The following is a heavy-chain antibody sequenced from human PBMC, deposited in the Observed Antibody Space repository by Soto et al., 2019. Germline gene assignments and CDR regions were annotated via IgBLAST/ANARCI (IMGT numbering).Heavy chain of an antibody. CDR3: ASSNIAAAPYGMDV. CDR2: INAGNGNT. CDR1: GYSYTRYA. V-gene: IGHV1-3*01. J-gene: IGHJ6*02. Sequence: GVSVKVSWKASGYSYTRYAMHWVRQATGQRLEWMGWINAGNGNTKYSQKFQGRVTITRDTSASTAYMELSSLRSEDTAVYYCASSNIAAAPYGMDVWGQGTTVTVSS. D-gene: IGHD6-13*01.